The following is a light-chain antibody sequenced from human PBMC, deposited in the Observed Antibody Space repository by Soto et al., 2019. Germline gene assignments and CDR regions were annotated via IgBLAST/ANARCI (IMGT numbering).Light chain of an antibody. V-gene: IGKV1-5*01. CDR2: DAS. CDR3: QQYISGWT. CDR1: QTISSR. Sequence: DIQMNQSPSTLSGSVGDRVTITCRASQTISSRLAWDQQKPGKAPNLLIYDASSLEGGVPSRFSGSGSETEFTLTISSLQPDDFATYYCQQYISGWTFGQGTKVDIK. J-gene: IGKJ1*01.